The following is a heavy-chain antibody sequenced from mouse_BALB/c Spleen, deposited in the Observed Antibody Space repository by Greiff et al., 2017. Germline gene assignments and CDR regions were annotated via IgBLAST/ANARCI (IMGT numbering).Heavy chain of an antibody. Sequence: VQVVESGPGLVAPSQSLSITCTVSGFSLSRYSVHWVRQPPGKGLEWLGMIWGGGSTDYNSALKSRLSISKDNSKSQVFLKMNSLQTDDTAMYYCARDRSTIDYDEGRFAYWGQGTLVTVSA. V-gene: IGHV2-6-4*01. CDR2: IWGGGST. D-gene: IGHD2-4*01. J-gene: IGHJ3*01. CDR3: ARDRSTIDYDEGRFAY. CDR1: GFSLSRYS.